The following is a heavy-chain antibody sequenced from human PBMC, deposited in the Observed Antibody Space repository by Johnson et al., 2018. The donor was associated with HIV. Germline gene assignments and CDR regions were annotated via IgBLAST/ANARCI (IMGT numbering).Heavy chain of an antibody. V-gene: IGHV3-74*02. Sequence: VQLVESGGGVVQPGRSLRLSCAASGFSFSNYWMHWVRQAPGKGPVWVSRISPDESKTDYADSVKGRFTISRDNAKNTLHLQMNSLRGEDTAVYYCARGGRYSESVNDAHDIWGQGTKVTVSS. J-gene: IGHJ3*02. CDR1: GFSFSNYW. CDR3: ARGGRYSESVNDAHDI. CDR2: ISPDESKT. D-gene: IGHD1-26*01.